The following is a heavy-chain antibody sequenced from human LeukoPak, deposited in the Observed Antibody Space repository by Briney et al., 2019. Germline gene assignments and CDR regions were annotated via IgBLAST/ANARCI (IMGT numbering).Heavy chain of an antibody. D-gene: IGHD3-9*01. Sequence: GESLTISCKCSGYSFTHYWIGWVRQMPGKGLEWMGIIYPGDSDTRYSPSVQGQVTISANKCITTAYLQWSSLKAPYIAMYYCARLTYDVLPGSNAFGIWGQGTMVTVSS. CDR3: ARLTYDVLPGSNAFGI. CDR1: GYSFTHYW. CDR2: IYPGDSDT. V-gene: IGHV5-51*01. J-gene: IGHJ3*02.